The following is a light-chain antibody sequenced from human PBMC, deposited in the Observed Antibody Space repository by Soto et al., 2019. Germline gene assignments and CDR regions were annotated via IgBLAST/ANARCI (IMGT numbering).Light chain of an antibody. V-gene: IGKV3-15*01. Sequence: ETGMTQSRAALSVSPGERATLACRASQNVYNNLAWYQQKPGQAPRLLIYHASSRATGIPARFSGSGSGTEFTLTISSLQSEDFAVYYCQQYNEWPLTFGGGTKVEIK. CDR2: HAS. J-gene: IGKJ4*01. CDR3: QQYNEWPLT. CDR1: QNVYNN.